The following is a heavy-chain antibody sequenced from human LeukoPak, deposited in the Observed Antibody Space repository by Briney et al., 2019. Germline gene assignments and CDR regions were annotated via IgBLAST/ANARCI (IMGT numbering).Heavy chain of an antibody. D-gene: IGHD3-22*01. CDR1: GGSISSGDYY. J-gene: IGHJ4*02. CDR3: ARDRDYYDSSLGY. V-gene: IGHV4-30-4*01. CDR2: IYYSGST. Sequence: PSQTLSLTCTVSGGSISSGDYYWSWIRQPPGKGLEWIGYIYYSGSTNYNPSLKSRVTISVDTSKNQFSLKLISVTAADTAEYYCARDRDYYDSSLGYWGRGTLVTVSS.